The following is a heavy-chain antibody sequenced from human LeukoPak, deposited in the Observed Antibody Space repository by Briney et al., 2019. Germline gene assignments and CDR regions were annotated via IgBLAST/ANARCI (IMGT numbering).Heavy chain of an antibody. CDR1: GYTFTSYD. Sequence: GASVKVSCKASGYTFTSYDINWVRQATGQGLEWMGWMNPYSGNTGYAQKFQGRVTMTRNTSISTAYMELSSLRSEDTAVYYCASGTLYDFWSGYPTYGMDVWGQGTTVTVSS. CDR3: ASGTLYDFWSGYPTYGMDV. D-gene: IGHD3-3*01. J-gene: IGHJ6*02. V-gene: IGHV1-8*01. CDR2: MNPYSGNT.